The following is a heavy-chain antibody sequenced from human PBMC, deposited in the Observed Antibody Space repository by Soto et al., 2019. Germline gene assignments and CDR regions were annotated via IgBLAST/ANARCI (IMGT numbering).Heavy chain of an antibody. CDR2: ISTYNGDT. J-gene: IGHJ6*02. D-gene: IGHD5-12*01. CDR3: AREGVAPYYYAGMDV. Sequence: QVQLVQSGAEVKKPGASVKVSCKASGYTFTRSGISWVRQAPGQGLEWMGWISTYNGDTNYAQTCQGRVTMTPYTTTNTAQVGGMSLGFQYTAVYYCAREGVAPYYYAGMDVWGQGSPVTVSS. V-gene: IGHV1-18*01. CDR1: GYTFTRSG.